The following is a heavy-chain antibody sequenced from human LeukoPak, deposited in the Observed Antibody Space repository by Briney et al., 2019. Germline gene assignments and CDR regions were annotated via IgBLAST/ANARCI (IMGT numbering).Heavy chain of an antibody. D-gene: IGHD1-26*01. CDR3: ASPVGATSNHFDY. Sequence: ASVKVSCKASGYTFTSYDINWVRQATGQGLEWMGWMNPNSGNTGYAQKFQGRVTMTRNTSISTAYMELSSLRSEDTAVCYCASPVGATSNHFDYWGQGTPVTVSS. J-gene: IGHJ4*02. V-gene: IGHV1-8*01. CDR2: MNPNSGNT. CDR1: GYTFTSYD.